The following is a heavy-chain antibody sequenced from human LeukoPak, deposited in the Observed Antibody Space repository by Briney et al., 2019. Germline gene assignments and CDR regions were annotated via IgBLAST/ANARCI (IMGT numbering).Heavy chain of an antibody. CDR3: ARSTMVRGVIRY. Sequence: GGSLRLSCAASGFTFSSYAMSWVRQAPGKGLEWVSAISGSGGSTYYADSVKGRFTISRDNSKNTLYLQMNSLRPEDTAVYYCARSTMVRGVIRYWGQGTLVTVSS. D-gene: IGHD3-10*01. J-gene: IGHJ4*02. CDR1: GFTFSSYA. CDR2: ISGSGGST. V-gene: IGHV3-23*01.